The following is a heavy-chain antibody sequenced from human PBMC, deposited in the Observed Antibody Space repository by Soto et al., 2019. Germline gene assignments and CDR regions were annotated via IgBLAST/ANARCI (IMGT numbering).Heavy chain of an antibody. CDR3: ATYESANVEWLSDDYYYYMDV. D-gene: IGHD3-3*01. J-gene: IGHJ6*03. Sequence: ELQLVESGGGLVQPGRSLRLSCAASGFTFDDYAMHWVRQAPGKGLDWVSGVSWNRGSIGDADSVKGRYTITRVIAKNTLYQQMNRLSSEDTALYYSATYESANVEWLSDDYYYYMDVWGKGTPVTVSS. CDR1: GFTFDDYA. CDR2: VSWNRGSI. V-gene: IGHV3-9*01.